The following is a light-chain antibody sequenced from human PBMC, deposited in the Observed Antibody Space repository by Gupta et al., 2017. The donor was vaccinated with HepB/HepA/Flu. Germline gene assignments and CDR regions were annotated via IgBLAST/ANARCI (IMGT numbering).Light chain of an antibody. Sequence: QSVLPQPPSASGTPGQRVTISCSGSSSHIGNNFVNWYQQLPGTAPKLFLHRYDQRPSGVPDRFSGSKSGTSASLAISGLQSEDEAYYYCAAWDDSRSGRVVFGGGTKLTVL. V-gene: IGLV1-44*01. CDR1: SSHIGNNF. CDR3: AAWDDSRSGRVV. CDR2: RYD. J-gene: IGLJ2*01.